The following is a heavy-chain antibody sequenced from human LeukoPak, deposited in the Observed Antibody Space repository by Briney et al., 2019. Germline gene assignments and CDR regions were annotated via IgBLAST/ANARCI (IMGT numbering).Heavy chain of an antibody. Sequence: GGSLRLSCAASGFTFSSYGMHWVRQAPGKGLEWVAVISYDGSNKYYADSVKGRFTISRDNSKNTLYLQMNSLRAEDTAVYYCARGGQRYYYDSSGYRWGQGTLVTVSS. V-gene: IGHV3-30*03. D-gene: IGHD3-22*01. CDR2: ISYDGSNK. CDR1: GFTFSSYG. CDR3: ARGGQRYYYDSSGYR. J-gene: IGHJ4*02.